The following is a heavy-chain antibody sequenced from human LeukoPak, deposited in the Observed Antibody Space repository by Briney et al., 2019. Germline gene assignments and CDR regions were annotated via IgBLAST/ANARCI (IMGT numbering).Heavy chain of an antibody. V-gene: IGHV4-59*08. Sequence: SETLSLTCTVSGGTISSYYWSWIRQPPGKGLEWIAYISDIGSINYNPSLKSRVTISLDTSKNQFSLKLSSVTAADTAVYYCAGHHPRNTVDFWGQGTLVTVSS. CDR2: ISDIGSI. D-gene: IGHD2/OR15-2a*01. CDR1: GGTISSYY. CDR3: AGHHPRNTVDF. J-gene: IGHJ4*02.